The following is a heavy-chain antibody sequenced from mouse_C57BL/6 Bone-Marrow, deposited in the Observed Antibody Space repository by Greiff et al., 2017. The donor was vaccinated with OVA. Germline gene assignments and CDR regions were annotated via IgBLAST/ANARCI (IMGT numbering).Heavy chain of an antibody. D-gene: IGHD2-12*01. J-gene: IGHJ3*01. CDR3: TALLYLRFAY. Sequence: EVKLMESGGGLVQPGGSMKLSCVASGFTFSNYWMNWVRQSPEKGLEWVAQIRLKSDNYATHYAESVKGRFTISRDDSKSSVYLQMNNLRAEDTGIYYCTALLYLRFAYWGQGTLVTVSA. CDR1: GFTFSNYW. CDR2: IRLKSDNYAT. V-gene: IGHV6-3*01.